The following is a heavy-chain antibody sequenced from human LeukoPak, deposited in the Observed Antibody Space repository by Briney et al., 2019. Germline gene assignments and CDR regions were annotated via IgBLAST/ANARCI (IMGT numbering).Heavy chain of an antibody. Sequence: GSSVKVSCKASGGTFSSYAISWVRQAPGQGLEWMGGIIPIFGTANYAQKFQGRVTITADESTSTAYMELSSLRSEDTAVYYCARVPAGLGWGSQWFDPWGQGTLVTVSS. J-gene: IGHJ5*02. V-gene: IGHV1-69*01. CDR3: ARVPAGLGWGSQWFDP. CDR2: IIPIFGTA. D-gene: IGHD7-27*01. CDR1: GGTFSSYA.